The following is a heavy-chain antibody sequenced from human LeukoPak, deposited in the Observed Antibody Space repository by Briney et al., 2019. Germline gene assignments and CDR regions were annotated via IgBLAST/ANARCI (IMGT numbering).Heavy chain of an antibody. CDR3: ARDRPHDAFDI. CDR2: IYPGDSDT. V-gene: IGHV5-51*01. Sequence: GESLQISCKGSGYSFSNYWIGWVRQMPGKGLEWMGIIYPGDSDTRYSPSFQGQVTISADKSISTAYLQWSSLKASDTAMYYCARDRPHDAFDIWGQGTMVTVSS. CDR1: GYSFSNYW. J-gene: IGHJ3*02.